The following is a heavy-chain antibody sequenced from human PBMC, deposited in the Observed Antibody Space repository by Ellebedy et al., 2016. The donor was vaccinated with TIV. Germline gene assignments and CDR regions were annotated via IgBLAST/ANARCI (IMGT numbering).Heavy chain of an antibody. Sequence: SGPTLVKPTQTLTLTCTFSGFLVSTGEVGVGWIRQPPGKAPEWLALIYSDDDKYYSPSLKSRLTITKDTSENQVVLTLTNVHPVDTGTYYCGHSAEYSGFVYNWGQGTLVTVSS. V-gene: IGHV2-5*02. CDR1: GFLVSTGEVG. J-gene: IGHJ4*02. CDR2: IYSDDDK. D-gene: IGHD5-12*01. CDR3: GHSAEYSGFVYN.